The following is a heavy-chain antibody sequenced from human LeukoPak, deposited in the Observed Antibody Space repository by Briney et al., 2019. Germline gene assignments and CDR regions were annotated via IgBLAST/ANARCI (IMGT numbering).Heavy chain of an antibody. V-gene: IGHV3-7*01. D-gene: IGHD3-16*01. CDR3: ASHSYGYNH. CDR2: IKQDGSEK. CDR1: GIIITSYW. J-gene: IGHJ5*02. Sequence: GGSLRLSCAASGIIITSYWMSWVRQTPGKGLEWVANIKQDGSEKNYVDSVKGRFTIFRDNARNSLYLQMNSLRAEETAVYYCASHSYGYNHWGQGTLVTVSS.